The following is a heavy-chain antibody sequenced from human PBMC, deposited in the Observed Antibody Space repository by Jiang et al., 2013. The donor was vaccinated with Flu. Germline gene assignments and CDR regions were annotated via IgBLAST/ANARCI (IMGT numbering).Heavy chain of an antibody. Sequence: GLVKPSQTLSLTCAVSGGSISSGGYSWSWIRQPPGKGLEWIGYIYHSGSTYYNPSLKSRVTISVDRSKNQFSLKLSSVTAADTAVYYCAMAPYYYGSGSFDYWGQGTLVTVSS. CDR3: AMAPYYYGSGSFDY. V-gene: IGHV4-30-2*01. J-gene: IGHJ4*02. CDR2: IYHSGST. CDR1: GGSISSGGYS. D-gene: IGHD3-10*01.